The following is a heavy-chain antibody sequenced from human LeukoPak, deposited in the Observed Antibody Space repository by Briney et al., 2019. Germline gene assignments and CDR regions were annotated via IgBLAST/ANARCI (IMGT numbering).Heavy chain of an antibody. V-gene: IGHV1-69*13. Sequence: ASVKVSCKASGGTFSSYAISWLRQAPGQGLEWMGGITPIFGTANYAQKFQGRVTISADESTSTAYMELSSLRSEDTAVYYCARTFLEWLGWFDPWGQGTLVTVSS. CDR3: ARTFLEWLGWFDP. CDR2: ITPIFGTA. J-gene: IGHJ5*02. CDR1: GGTFSSYA. D-gene: IGHD3-3*02.